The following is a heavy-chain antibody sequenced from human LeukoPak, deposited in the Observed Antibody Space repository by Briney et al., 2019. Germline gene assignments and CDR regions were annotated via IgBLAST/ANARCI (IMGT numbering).Heavy chain of an antibody. Sequence: ASVKVSCKASGYTFISYGISWVRQAPGQGLEWMGRIIPILGIANYAQKFQGRVTITADKSTSTAYMELSSLRSEDTAVYYCARDFPSPSSGHPPGYFGYWGQGTLVTVSS. CDR1: GYTFISYG. CDR2: IIPILGIA. CDR3: ARDFPSPSSGHPPGYFGY. J-gene: IGHJ4*02. D-gene: IGHD6-19*01. V-gene: IGHV1-69*04.